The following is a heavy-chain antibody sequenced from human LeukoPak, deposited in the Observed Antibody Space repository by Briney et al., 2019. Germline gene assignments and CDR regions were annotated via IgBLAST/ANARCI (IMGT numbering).Heavy chain of an antibody. Sequence: SETLSLTCAVSGGFSTYYCWSWIRQSSGKGLEWIGSVCSSGNTKYSPALKSRVTISRDTSRDQFSLKMTSVTAADTAMYYCARDLASTGPYWYGLDVWGQGTAVTVSS. CDR1: GGFSTYYC. CDR3: ARDLASTGPYWYGLDV. D-gene: IGHD2-21*01. CDR2: VCSSGNT. V-gene: IGHV4-59*01. J-gene: IGHJ6*02.